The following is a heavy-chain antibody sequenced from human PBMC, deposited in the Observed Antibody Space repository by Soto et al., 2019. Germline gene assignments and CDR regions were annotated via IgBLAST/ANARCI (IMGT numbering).Heavy chain of an antibody. CDR3: AKGDSGYDYLYYYGMDV. Sequence: GGSLRLSCAASGFTFSSYAMSWVRQAPGKGLEWVSAISGSGGSTYYADSVKGRFTISRDNSKNTLYLQMNSLRAEDTAVYYCAKGDSGYDYLYYYGMDVWGQGTTVTVSS. D-gene: IGHD5-12*01. V-gene: IGHV3-23*01. J-gene: IGHJ6*02. CDR1: GFTFSSYA. CDR2: ISGSGGST.